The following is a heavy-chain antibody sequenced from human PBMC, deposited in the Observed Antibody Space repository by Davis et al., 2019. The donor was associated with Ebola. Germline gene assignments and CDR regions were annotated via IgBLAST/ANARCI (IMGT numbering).Heavy chain of an antibody. Sequence: GGSLRLSCVASGFVFGNYAMHWVRQAPGKGLEWVSAVGGRGTDTDYAESVKGRFVISRDTSKRTLFLQMNSLRAEDTAVYYCAKDAVGRNGGWDEFDYWGQGNLVTVSS. V-gene: IGHV3-23*01. J-gene: IGHJ4*02. CDR3: AKDAVGRNGGWDEFDY. CDR2: VGGRGTDT. CDR1: GFVFGNYA. D-gene: IGHD1-26*01.